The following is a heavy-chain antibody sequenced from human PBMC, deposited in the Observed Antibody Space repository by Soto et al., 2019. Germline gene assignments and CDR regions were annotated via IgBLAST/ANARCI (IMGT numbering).Heavy chain of an antibody. V-gene: IGHV3-9*01. Sequence: SLRLSCAASGFNFGDYAMHWVRQTPGQGLEWVSGLNWNSVTPGYGDSVKGRFSISRDNGKYALYLQMTSLRPEDTALYYCVKDISGAYSGPNYDAWGQGTLVIVSS. CDR1: GFNFGDYA. CDR2: LNWNSVTP. J-gene: IGHJ4*02. D-gene: IGHD1-26*01. CDR3: VKDISGAYSGPNYDA.